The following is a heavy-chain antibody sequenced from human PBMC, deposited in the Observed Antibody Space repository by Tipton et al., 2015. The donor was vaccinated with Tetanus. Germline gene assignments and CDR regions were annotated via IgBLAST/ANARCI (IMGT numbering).Heavy chain of an antibody. CDR1: GFTFSSFA. V-gene: IGHV3-23*01. J-gene: IGHJ6*02. CDR3: AKGLGYYGMDV. CDR2: ISDSGGTT. Sequence: SLRLSCAASGFTFSSFAMSWVRQAPGKGLEWVSSISDSGGTTYYAGSVKGRFTISRDNAKNSLYLQMNSLRAEDTALYYCAKGLGYYGMDVWGQGTTVTVS. D-gene: IGHD7-27*01.